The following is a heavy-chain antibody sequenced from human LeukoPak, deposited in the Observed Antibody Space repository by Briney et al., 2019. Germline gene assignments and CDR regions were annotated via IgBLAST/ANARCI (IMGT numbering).Heavy chain of an antibody. J-gene: IGHJ4*02. CDR2: ISVYNGNT. Sequence: PRASVKVSCKASGYSFVTSDINWVRQAAGQGLEWMGWISVYNGNTNYAQKLQGRVTMTTDLSTSTAYMELRSLRSDDTAVYYCARDYDILTGYYWYYWGQGTLVTVSS. CDR3: ARDYDILTGYYWYY. D-gene: IGHD3-9*01. CDR1: GYSFVTSD. V-gene: IGHV1-18*01.